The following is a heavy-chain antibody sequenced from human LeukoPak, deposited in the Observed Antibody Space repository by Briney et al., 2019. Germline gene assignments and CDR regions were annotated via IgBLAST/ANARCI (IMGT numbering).Heavy chain of an antibody. V-gene: IGHV3-30*18. CDR1: GFTFSNYD. Sequence: GGSLRLSCAASGFTFSNYDMHWVRQAPGKGLEWIAVMSHDGNNKNYADSVKGRFTISRDNFKNTLFLQMNSLRAEDTAVYYCAKGEGITGTATPDYWGQGTLLTVSS. CDR2: MSHDGNNK. CDR3: AKGEGITGTATPDY. J-gene: IGHJ4*02. D-gene: IGHD1-20*01.